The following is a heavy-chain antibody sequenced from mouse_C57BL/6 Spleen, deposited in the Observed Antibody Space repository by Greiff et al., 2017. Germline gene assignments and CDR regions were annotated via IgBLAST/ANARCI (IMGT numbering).Heavy chain of an antibody. D-gene: IGHD2-3*01. CDR1: GFTFSSYA. CDR3: ARDRWLLQKDYAMDY. CDR2: ISDGGSYT. J-gene: IGHJ4*01. Sequence: EVMLVESGGGLVKPGGSLKLSCAASGFTFSSYAMSWVRQTPEKRLEWVATISDGGSYTYYPDNVKGRFTISRDNAKNNLYLQMSHLKSEDTAMYYCARDRWLLQKDYAMDYWGQGTSVTVSS. V-gene: IGHV5-4*01.